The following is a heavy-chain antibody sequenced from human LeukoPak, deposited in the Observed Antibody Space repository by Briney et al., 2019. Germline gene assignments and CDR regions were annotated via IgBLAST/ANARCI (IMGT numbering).Heavy chain of an antibody. CDR2: IIPNFGTA. CDR3: ARTVYSSGWYLRETYYYGMDV. D-gene: IGHD6-19*01. V-gene: IGHV1-69*13. CDR1: GYIFTTYG. Sequence: HWASVKVSCKASGYIFTTYGVSWVRQAPGQGLEWMGGIIPNFGTANYAQKFQGRVTITADESTSTAYMELSSLRSEDTAVYYCARTVYSSGWYLRETYYYGMDVWGQGTTVTVSS. J-gene: IGHJ6*02.